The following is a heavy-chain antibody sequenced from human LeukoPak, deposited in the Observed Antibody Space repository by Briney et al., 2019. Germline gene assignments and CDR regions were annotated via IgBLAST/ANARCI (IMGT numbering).Heavy chain of an antibody. CDR2: IRSKANSYAT. V-gene: IGHV3-73*01. J-gene: IGHJ4*02. CDR3: TRRGYCTNGVCYQDY. D-gene: IGHD2-8*01. CDR1: GFTFSGSA. Sequence: RAGGSLKLSCAASGFTFSGSAMHWVRQASGKGLEWVGRIRSKANSYATAYAASVKGRFTISRDDSKNTAYLQMNSLKTEDTAVYYCTRRGYCTNGVCYQDYWGQGTLVTVSS.